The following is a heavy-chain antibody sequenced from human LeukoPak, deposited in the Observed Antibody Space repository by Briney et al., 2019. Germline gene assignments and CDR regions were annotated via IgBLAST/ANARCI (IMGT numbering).Heavy chain of an antibody. Sequence: PGGSLRLSCAASGFTFSGYAMSWVRQAPGKGLEWVSAISGSGGSTYYADSVKGRFTISRDNSKNTLYLQMNSLRAEDTAVYYCAKSVGSSSWSRGDYWGQGTLVTVSS. CDR1: GFTFSGYA. CDR3: AKSVGSSSWSRGDY. V-gene: IGHV3-23*01. J-gene: IGHJ4*02. CDR2: ISGSGGST. D-gene: IGHD6-13*01.